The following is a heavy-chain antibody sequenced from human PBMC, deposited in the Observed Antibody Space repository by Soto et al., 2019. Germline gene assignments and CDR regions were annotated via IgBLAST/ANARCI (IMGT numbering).Heavy chain of an antibody. J-gene: IGHJ6*02. CDR1: GFTFSSYA. Sequence: QVQLVESGGGVVQPGRSLRLSCAASGFTFSSYAMHWVRQAPGKGLEWVAVISYDGSNKYYADSVKGRFTISRDNSKNTLYLQMNSLRAEDTAVYYCARDPLVVPAAGAEYYYYYGMDVWGQGTTVTVSS. V-gene: IGHV3-30-3*01. CDR3: ARDPLVVPAAGAEYYYYYGMDV. CDR2: ISYDGSNK. D-gene: IGHD2-2*01.